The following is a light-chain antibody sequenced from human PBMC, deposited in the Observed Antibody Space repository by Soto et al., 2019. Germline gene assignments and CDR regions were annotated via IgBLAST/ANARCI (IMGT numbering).Light chain of an antibody. J-gene: IGKJ1*01. CDR2: GAS. V-gene: IGKV3-15*01. CDR3: QQYISWT. CDR1: HDIRSD. Sequence: EIVMTQSPVTLSVSPGERATLSCRASHDIRSDLAWYQQKPGQAPRLLMYGASIRATGIPARFSGSGSGTDFTLTISSLQSEDLAVYYCQQYISWTFGQGTHVDSK.